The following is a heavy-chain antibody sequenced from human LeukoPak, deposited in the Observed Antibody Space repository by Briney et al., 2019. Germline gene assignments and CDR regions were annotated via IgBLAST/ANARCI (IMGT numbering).Heavy chain of an antibody. Sequence: SQTLSLTCTVSGGSFSSGGYYWSWIRQAPGKGLEWIGYIYYSGSTNYNPSLKSRVALSVDTSKMQFSLKLSSVTAADTAVYYCARLNDIAVAGSPKDWYFDLWGRGTLVTVSS. J-gene: IGHJ2*01. CDR3: ARLNDIAVAGSPKDWYFDL. V-gene: IGHV4-61*08. CDR1: GGSFSSGGYY. D-gene: IGHD6-19*01. CDR2: IYYSGST.